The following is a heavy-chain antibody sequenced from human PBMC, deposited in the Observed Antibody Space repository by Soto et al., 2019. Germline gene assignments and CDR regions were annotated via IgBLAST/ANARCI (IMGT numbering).Heavy chain of an antibody. Sequence: GASVKVSCKASGYTFTSYDINWVRQATGQGLEWMGWMNPNSGNTGYAQKFQGRVTMTRNTSISTAYMELSSLRSEDTAVYYCARGGNVLRFLEWLLHHWGQGTLVTVSS. D-gene: IGHD3-3*01. CDR2: MNPNSGNT. J-gene: IGHJ5*02. CDR1: GYTFTSYD. CDR3: ARGGNVLRFLEWLLHH. V-gene: IGHV1-8*01.